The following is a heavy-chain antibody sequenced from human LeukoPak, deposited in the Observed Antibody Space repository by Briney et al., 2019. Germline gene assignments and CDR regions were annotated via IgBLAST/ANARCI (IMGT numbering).Heavy chain of an antibody. Sequence: GASVKVSCKASGFTFTSSAMQWVRQARGQRLEWIGWIVVGSGNTNYAQKFQERVTITRDMSTSTAYMELSSLRSEDTAVYYCAADPYYGSGSYLVVWGQGTLVTVSS. D-gene: IGHD3-10*01. CDR2: IVVGSGNT. V-gene: IGHV1-58*02. CDR3: AADPYYGSGSYLVV. J-gene: IGHJ4*02. CDR1: GFTFTSSA.